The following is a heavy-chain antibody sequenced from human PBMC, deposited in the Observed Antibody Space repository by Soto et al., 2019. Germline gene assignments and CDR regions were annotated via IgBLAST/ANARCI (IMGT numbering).Heavy chain of an antibody. J-gene: IGHJ4*02. D-gene: IGHD5-18*01. CDR2: ISDDGASI. CDR1: GFSFSSFA. V-gene: IGHV3-48*03. Sequence: GGSLRLSCEASGFSFSSFAMNWVRQAPGRGLEWVSYISDDGASIYYADSLKSRFTISRDNAKNSLSLQMNNLRAEDTAVYYCARENSVQAWLHHFDHWGLGTLVTVSS. CDR3: ARENSVQAWLHHFDH.